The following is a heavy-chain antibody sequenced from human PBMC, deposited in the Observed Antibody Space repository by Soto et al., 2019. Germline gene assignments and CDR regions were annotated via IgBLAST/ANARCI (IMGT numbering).Heavy chain of an antibody. CDR1: GFTFSSYA. CDR2: ISGSGGST. D-gene: IGHD2-15*01. J-gene: IGHJ5*02. CDR3: AKACKDVVVVAALVGNCLDP. Sequence: PGGSLRLSCAASGFTFSSYAMSWVRQAPGKGLEWVSAISGSGGSTYYADSVKGRFTISRDNSKNTLYLQMNSLRAEDTAVYYCAKACKDVVVVAALVGNCLDPWGQGTLVTVSS. V-gene: IGHV3-23*01.